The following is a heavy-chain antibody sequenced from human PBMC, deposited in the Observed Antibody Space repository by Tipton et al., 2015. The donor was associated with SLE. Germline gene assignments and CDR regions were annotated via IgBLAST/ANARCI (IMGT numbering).Heavy chain of an antibody. V-gene: IGHV3-21*03. CDR1: GFTFSSYS. CDR3: ARVGIGSSSWYYAFVI. CDR2: ISSSSSYI. Sequence: GSLRLSCAASGFTFSSYSMNWVHQAPGKGLAWVSSISSSSSYIYYADSVKGRFTITRDNAKNSLYLQMNSLRAEDTAVYYCARVGIGSSSWYYAFVIWGQGTMVTVSS. J-gene: IGHJ3*02. D-gene: IGHD6-13*01.